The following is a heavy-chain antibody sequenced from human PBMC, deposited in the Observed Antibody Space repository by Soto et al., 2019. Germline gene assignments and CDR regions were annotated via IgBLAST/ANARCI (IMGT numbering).Heavy chain of an antibody. CDR1: GYIFTDYY. CDR3: ARPYCSSNSCHNWFDS. CDR2: INPSSGDT. V-gene: IGHV1-2*02. D-gene: IGHD2-2*01. Sequence: QVLLVQSGAEVKRPGASVKVSCKASGYIFTDYYINWVRQAPGQGPELMGWINPSSGDTNYAQKYQGRVTMTRDTSISTVYMEVSRLRYEDTAVYYCARPYCSSNSCHNWFDSWGQGTLVTVSS. J-gene: IGHJ5*01.